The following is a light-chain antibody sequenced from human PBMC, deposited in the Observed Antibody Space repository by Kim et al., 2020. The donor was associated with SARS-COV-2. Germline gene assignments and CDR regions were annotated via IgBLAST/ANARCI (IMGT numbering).Light chain of an antibody. CDR2: AAS. J-gene: IGKJ3*01. CDR1: QNIVNY. Sequence: DIQMTQSPSSLSASVGDRVTITCRASQNIVNYLIWYQQKPGKAPKLLLHAASSLHSGVPSRFSGSGRGTDFTLTINNLQPEDFATYSCQQSYRTPFTFGPGTKVDIK. V-gene: IGKV1-39*01. CDR3: QQSYRTPFT.